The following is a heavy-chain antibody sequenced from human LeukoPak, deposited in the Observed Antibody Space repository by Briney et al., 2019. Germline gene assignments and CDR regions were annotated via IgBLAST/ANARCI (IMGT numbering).Heavy chain of an antibody. CDR2: IYPGDSDT. CDR3: ARGYYDILTGPFDY. Sequence: GESLKISCKGSGYSFTSYWIGWVRQMPGKGLEWMGIIYPGDSDTKYSPSFQGQVTISADKSITTAYVQWSSLKASDTAMYYCARGYYDILTGPFDYWGQGTLVTVSS. J-gene: IGHJ4*02. D-gene: IGHD3-9*01. V-gene: IGHV5-51*01. CDR1: GYSFTSYW.